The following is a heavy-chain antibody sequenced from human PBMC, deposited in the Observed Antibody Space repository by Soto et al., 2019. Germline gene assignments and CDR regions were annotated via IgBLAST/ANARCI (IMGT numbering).Heavy chain of an antibody. CDR1: GGSMSSGDYY. V-gene: IGHV4-30-4*02. CDR2: IYYSGST. J-gene: IGHJ5*02. CDR3: ARDRGRSRYCTNGLCFPYGWFDP. D-gene: IGHD2-8*01. Sequence: PSETLSLTCTVSGGSMSSGDYYWSWIRQPPGKGLEWIGYIYYSGSTYYNPSLKSRVTISVDTSKNQVSLKLSSLTAADTAVYYCARDRGRSRYCTNGLCFPYGWFDPWGQGILATVHS.